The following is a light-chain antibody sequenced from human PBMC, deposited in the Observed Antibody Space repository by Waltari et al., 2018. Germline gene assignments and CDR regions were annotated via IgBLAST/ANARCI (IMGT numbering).Light chain of an antibody. J-gene: IGLJ2*01. V-gene: IGLV1-40*01. CDR1: SSNIGAGSD. CDR3: QSYDSSLRGSL. Sequence: QSGLTQPPSVSGAPGPRVTISCTGSSSNIGAGSDVPWYQVRPGTAPKLLLYVKQNRASGVADRFSGSKSGTSASLASSGLQAEDEADYYCQSYDSSLRGSLFGGGTKLTVL. CDR2: VKQ.